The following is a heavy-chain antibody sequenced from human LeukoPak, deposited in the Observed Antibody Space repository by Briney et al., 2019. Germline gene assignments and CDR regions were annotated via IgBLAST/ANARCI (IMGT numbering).Heavy chain of an antibody. CDR3: ANAMSPYYYDSSVF. CDR1: GFTFSSYG. V-gene: IGHV3-30*02. Sequence: PGGSLRLSCAASGFTFSSYGLHWVRQAPGKGLEWVGFIRYDGSNKYYADSVKGRFTISRANSNNTLYLQMNSLRTADPAVHYCANAMSPYYYDSSVFWGQGALVTVSS. CDR2: IRYDGSNK. D-gene: IGHD3-22*01. J-gene: IGHJ4*02.